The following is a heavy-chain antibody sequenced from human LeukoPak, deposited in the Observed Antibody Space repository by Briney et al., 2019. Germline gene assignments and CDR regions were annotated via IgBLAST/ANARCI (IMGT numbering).Heavy chain of an antibody. D-gene: IGHD3-9*01. CDR3: ASYDVLRYFDWPTAVDY. V-gene: IGHV4-59*01. J-gene: IGHJ4*02. CDR2: IYYSGTT. Sequence: SETLSLTCTVSGGSISNYYWSWIRQPPGKGLEWIGYIYYSGTTNYNPSLRSRVTISVDTSKNQFSLNLSSVTAADTAVYYCASYDVLRYFDWPTAVDYWGQGTLVTVSS. CDR1: GGSISNYY.